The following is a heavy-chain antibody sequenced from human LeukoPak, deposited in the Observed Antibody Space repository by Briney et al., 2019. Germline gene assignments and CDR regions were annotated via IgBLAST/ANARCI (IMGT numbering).Heavy chain of an antibody. J-gene: IGHJ4*02. D-gene: IGHD3-22*01. V-gene: IGHV3-21*01. Sequence: PGRSLRLSCAASGFTFSSYSMNWVRQAPGKGLEWVSSISSSSSYIYYADSVKGRFIISRDNAKNSLYLQMDSLRAEDTAVYYCARGTPYYYDSSGYYYGYWGQGTLVTVSS. CDR3: ARGTPYYYDSSGYYYGY. CDR1: GFTFSSYS. CDR2: ISSSSSYI.